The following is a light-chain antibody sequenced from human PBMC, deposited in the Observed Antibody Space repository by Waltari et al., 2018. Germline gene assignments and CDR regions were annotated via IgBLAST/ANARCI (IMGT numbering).Light chain of an antibody. CDR3: QQRSNLIT. Sequence: EIVLTQSPATLSLSPGERATLPCRASQSVSRYLAWYQQKPGQAPRLLIYDASNRATGIPARFSGSGSGTDFTLTISSLEPEDFAVYYCQQRSNLITFGQGTRLEIQ. V-gene: IGKV3-11*01. CDR1: QSVSRY. CDR2: DAS. J-gene: IGKJ5*01.